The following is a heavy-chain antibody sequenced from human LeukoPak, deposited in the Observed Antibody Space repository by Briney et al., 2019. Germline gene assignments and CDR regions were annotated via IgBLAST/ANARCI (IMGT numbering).Heavy chain of an antibody. J-gene: IGHJ4*02. D-gene: IGHD2-15*01. V-gene: IGHV4-59*08. Sequence: SETLSLTCTVSGASISSYYWSWIRQPPGKGLEWIGYMYYSGNTNYNPSLKSRVTISVDTSKKQFSLKLSSVTAADTAVYYCTKSNRWPSYFDYWGQGTLVTVSS. CDR1: GASISSYY. CDR3: TKSNRWPSYFDY. CDR2: MYYSGNT.